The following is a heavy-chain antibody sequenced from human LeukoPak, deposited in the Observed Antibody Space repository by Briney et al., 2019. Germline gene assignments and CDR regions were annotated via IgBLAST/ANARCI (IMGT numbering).Heavy chain of an antibody. CDR3: ARAGTSVTNWFDP. J-gene: IGHJ5*02. Sequence: ASVKVSCKASGGTLSSYGFNWVRQAPGQGLEWMGIINPSGGSTSYAQKFQGRVTMTRDTSTSTVYMELSSLRSEDTAVYYCARAGTSVTNWFDPWGQGTLVTVSS. V-gene: IGHV1-46*01. D-gene: IGHD4-11*01. CDR2: INPSGGST. CDR1: GGTLSSYG.